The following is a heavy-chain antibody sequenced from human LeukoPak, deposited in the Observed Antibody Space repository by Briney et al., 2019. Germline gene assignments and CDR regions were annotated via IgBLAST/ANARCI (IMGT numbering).Heavy chain of an antibody. CDR3: AKDGAQQWLVLQH. CDR1: GFTFNTYG. J-gene: IGHJ1*01. V-gene: IGHV3-30*02. D-gene: IGHD6-19*01. Sequence: GGSLRLSCAASGFTFNTYGMHWVRQAPGKGLEWVAFIRYDGTNKYYADSVKGRFTISRDNSKSTLYLQMNSLRAEDTAVYYCAKDGAQQWLVLQHWGQGTLVTVSS. CDR2: IRYDGTNK.